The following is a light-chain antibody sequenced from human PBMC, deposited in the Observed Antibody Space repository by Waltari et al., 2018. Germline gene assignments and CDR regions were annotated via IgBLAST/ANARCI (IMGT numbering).Light chain of an antibody. J-gene: IGLJ3*02. V-gene: IGLV2-23*01. CDR3: CSYADSSTLV. CDR2: DGS. Sequence: SALTQPASLTGFPGKSHTLSCTGTSTAVGRYHLVAWYQQYPGKAPKLMIYDGSKRPSGVSNRLSGSKSGNTASLTISGLQAEDEADYYCCSYADSSTLVFGGGTKLTVL. CDR1: STAVGRYHL.